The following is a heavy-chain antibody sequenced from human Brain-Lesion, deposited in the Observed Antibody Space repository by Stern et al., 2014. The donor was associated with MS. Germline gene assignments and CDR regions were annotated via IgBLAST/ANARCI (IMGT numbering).Heavy chain of an antibody. CDR3: AGAFGKYELLESFHM. Sequence: QLQLQESGPGLVKPSQTLSLACAVSGASVGGGDWYWSWIRQPPGKGLEWLGQIYYSGTTYYKPSLKSRLIISLDTSKNQFSLNLTSVTAADTAVYYCAGAFGKYELLESFHMWGQGTMVTVSS. D-gene: IGHD1-1*01. CDR2: IYYSGTT. CDR1: GASVGGGDWY. J-gene: IGHJ3*02. V-gene: IGHV4-30-4*01.